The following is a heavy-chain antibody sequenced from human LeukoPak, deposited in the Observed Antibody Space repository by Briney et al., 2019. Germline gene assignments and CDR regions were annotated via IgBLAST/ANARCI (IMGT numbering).Heavy chain of an antibody. V-gene: IGHV3-74*01. CDR2: VKSDGTIT. CDR1: GFTFSNYW. D-gene: IGHD5-12*01. Sequence: GGSLRLSCAASGFTFSNYWMHWVRQSPGKGLVWVSRVKSDGTITSYADSVKGRFTISRDNAKNTLYLQMNSLRVEDTAVYYCARSLSGYGNYYYGMDVWGQGTTVTVSS. CDR3: ARSLSGYGNYYYGMDV. J-gene: IGHJ6*02.